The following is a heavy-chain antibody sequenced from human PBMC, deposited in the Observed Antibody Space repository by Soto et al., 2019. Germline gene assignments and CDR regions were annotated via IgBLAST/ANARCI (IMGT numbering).Heavy chain of an antibody. J-gene: IGHJ4*02. Sequence: QVQLVQSGAEVKKPGSSVKVSCKASGYTFITYCVSWVRQAPGQGLDWLGWISTYNGNTRYAERLQGRVTMTTDTTTNTAYMERRNLRSDDTAVYYCARGPTDYYDNSANYFLDYWGQGTLVTVSS. CDR3: ARGPTDYYDNSANYFLDY. CDR2: ISTYNGNT. D-gene: IGHD3-22*01. CDR1: GYTFITYC. V-gene: IGHV1-18*01.